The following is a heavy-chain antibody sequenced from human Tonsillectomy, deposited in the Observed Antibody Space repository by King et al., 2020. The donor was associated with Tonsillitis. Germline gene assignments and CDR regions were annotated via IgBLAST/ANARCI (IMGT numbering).Heavy chain of an antibody. CDR1: GFTFGNCA. Sequence: VQLVESGGGVVQPGTSLRLSCAASGFTFGNCAMHWVRQAPGKGLEGVALIAYDASYENYADSVKGRFTISRDNSKNTLYLEMNSLRVEETAVYYCAKDGIGLSDLYFDLWGRGTLVTVSS. J-gene: IGHJ2*01. V-gene: IGHV3-30*18. D-gene: IGHD3-16*01. CDR3: AKDGIGLSDLYFDL. CDR2: IAYDASYE.